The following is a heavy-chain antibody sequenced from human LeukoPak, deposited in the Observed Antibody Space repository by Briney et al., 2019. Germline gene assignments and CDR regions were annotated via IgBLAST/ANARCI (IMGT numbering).Heavy chain of an antibody. CDR1: GFTFSSYW. CDR3: ARPLMPGGYFDL. J-gene: IGHJ2*01. V-gene: IGHV3-7*04. D-gene: IGHD5-12*01. Sequence: GGFLRLSCAASGFTFSSYWMSWVRQAPGKGLEWVANMNQDGSEKYYVDSVKGRFTISRDNAQNSLYLQMNSLRAEDTAVYYCARPLMPGGYFDLWGRATLVTVSS. CDR2: MNQDGSEK.